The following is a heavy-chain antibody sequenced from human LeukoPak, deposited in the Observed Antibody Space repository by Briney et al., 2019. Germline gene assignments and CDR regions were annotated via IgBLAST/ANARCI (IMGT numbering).Heavy chain of an antibody. Sequence: ASVKVSCKASGGTFSSYAISWVRQAPGQGLEWMGGIIPIFGTANYAQKFQGRVTITTDESTSTAYMELSSLRSEDTAVYYCARNLVYSGSYPATNGPFDYWGQGTLVTVSS. CDR2: IIPIFGTA. CDR1: GGTFSSYA. CDR3: ARNLVYSGSYPATNGPFDY. J-gene: IGHJ4*02. D-gene: IGHD1-26*01. V-gene: IGHV1-69*05.